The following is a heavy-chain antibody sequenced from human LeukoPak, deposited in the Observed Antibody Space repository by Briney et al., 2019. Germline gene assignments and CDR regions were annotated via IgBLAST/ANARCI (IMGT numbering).Heavy chain of an antibody. CDR3: AGGGSWELPNFDY. V-gene: IGHV4-59*01. J-gene: IGHJ4*02. Sequence: SETLSLTCTVPGGSISSYYWSWIRQPPGKGLEWIGYIYYSGSTNYNPSLKSRVTISVDTSKNQFSLKLSSVTAADTAVYYCAGGGSWELPNFDYWGQGTLVTVSS. CDR2: IYYSGST. D-gene: IGHD1-26*01. CDR1: GGSISSYY.